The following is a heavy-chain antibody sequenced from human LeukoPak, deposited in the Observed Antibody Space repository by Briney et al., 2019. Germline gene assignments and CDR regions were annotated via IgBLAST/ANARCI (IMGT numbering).Heavy chain of an antibody. Sequence: PSETLSLTCTVSGGSISSYYWSWIRQPPGKGLEWIGYIYYSGSTNYNPSLKSRVTISVDTSKNQSSLKLSSVTAADTAVYYCARDGRDYYDSSGNYYFDYWGQGTLVTVSS. D-gene: IGHD3-22*01. CDR2: IYYSGST. J-gene: IGHJ4*02. V-gene: IGHV4-59*01. CDR3: ARDGRDYYDSSGNYYFDY. CDR1: GGSISSYY.